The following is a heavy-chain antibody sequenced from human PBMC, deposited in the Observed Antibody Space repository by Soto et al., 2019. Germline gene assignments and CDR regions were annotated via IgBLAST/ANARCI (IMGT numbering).Heavy chain of an antibody. D-gene: IGHD6-19*01. V-gene: IGHV3-23*01. CDR3: ANGDDSSGWYTNFDH. J-gene: IGHJ4*02. Sequence: GGSLRLSCAASGLTFSSYAMTWVRQAPGKGLEWVSGISGSGGSTYYVDSVKGRFTISRDNSKNTLYLQMNSLRAEDTAVYYCANGDDSSGWYTNFDHWGQGTLVTVSS. CDR1: GLTFSSYA. CDR2: ISGSGGST.